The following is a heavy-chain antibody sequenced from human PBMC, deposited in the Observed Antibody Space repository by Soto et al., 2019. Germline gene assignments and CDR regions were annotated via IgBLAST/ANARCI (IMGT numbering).Heavy chain of an antibody. J-gene: IGHJ4*02. CDR2: IDPSDSYT. V-gene: IGHV5-10-1*03. Sequence: EVQLVQSGAEVKKPGESLRISCKGSGYSFTSYWISWVRQMPGKGLEWMGRIDPSDSYTNYSPSFQGHVTISADKSISTAYLQWSSLKASDTAMYYCARQAGYDFWSGYYYYWGQGTLVTVSS. CDR3: ARQAGYDFWSGYYYY. D-gene: IGHD3-3*01. CDR1: GYSFTSYW.